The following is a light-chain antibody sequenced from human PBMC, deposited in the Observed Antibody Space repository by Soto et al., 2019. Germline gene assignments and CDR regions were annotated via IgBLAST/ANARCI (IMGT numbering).Light chain of an antibody. Sequence: DIQMTQSPPSLSASVGDTVSITCRASQTVSIFLNWYQQKLGQAPTALIHRASTLQSGVPSRFAGSGDGTEFTLTINDVQADDFATYYCQQSYTAPLSFGPGTRLEIK. J-gene: IGKJ5*01. V-gene: IGKV1-39*01. CDR1: QTVSIF. CDR2: RAS. CDR3: QQSYTAPLS.